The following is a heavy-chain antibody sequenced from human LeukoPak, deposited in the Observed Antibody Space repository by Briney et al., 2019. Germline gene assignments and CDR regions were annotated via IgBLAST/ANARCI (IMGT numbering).Heavy chain of an antibody. Sequence: ASVTVSFTSSVYTFTIYYIHWVRQPPGQGLEWMGVISPKSGDTNYAQKFQGTVTMPRDTSISTAYMELSSLRSDNTAVCYCASETIGGSYTSPHYYSGQGTLVTVSS. CDR1: VYTFTIYY. J-gene: IGHJ4*02. V-gene: IGHV1-2*02. CDR3: ASETIGGSYTSPHYY. CDR2: ISPKSGDT. D-gene: IGHD1-26*01.